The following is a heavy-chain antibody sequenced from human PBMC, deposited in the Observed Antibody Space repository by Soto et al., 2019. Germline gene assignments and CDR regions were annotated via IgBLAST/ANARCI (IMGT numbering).Heavy chain of an antibody. CDR1: GGSFSGYY. Sequence: QVQLQQWGAGLLKPSETLSLTCAVYGGSFSGYYWSWIHQPPGKGLEWIGEINHSGSTNYNPSLKSRVTISVDTSKKQFSLKLSSVTAADTAVYYCARGGLRLWPYYYYYGMDVWGQGTTVTVSS. CDR3: ARGGLRLWPYYYYYGMDV. CDR2: INHSGST. V-gene: IGHV4-34*01. J-gene: IGHJ6*02. D-gene: IGHD3-10*01.